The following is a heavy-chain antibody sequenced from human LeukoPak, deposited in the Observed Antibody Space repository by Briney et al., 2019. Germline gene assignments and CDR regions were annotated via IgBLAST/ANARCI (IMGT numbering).Heavy chain of an antibody. J-gene: IGHJ4*02. Sequence: PSETLSPTCAVYGGSLSGYYWSWIRQPPGKGLEWIGEINHSGSTNYNPSLKSRVTISVDTSKNQFSLKLSSVTAADTAVYYCARAGSGFDYWGQGTLVTVSS. CDR3: ARAGSGFDY. CDR1: GGSLSGYY. CDR2: INHSGST. D-gene: IGHD2-15*01. V-gene: IGHV4-34*01.